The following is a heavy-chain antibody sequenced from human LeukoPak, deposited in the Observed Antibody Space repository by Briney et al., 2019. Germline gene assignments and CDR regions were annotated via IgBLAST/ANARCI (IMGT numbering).Heavy chain of an antibody. V-gene: IGHV1-2*02. CDR3: ARDGYHWDAFDI. J-gene: IGHJ3*02. CDR2: INPNSGGT. CDR1: GYTFTGYY. Sequence: ASVKVSCKASGYTFTGYYMHWVRQAPGQGLAWMGWINPNSGGTNYAQKFQGRVTMTRDTSISTAYMELSRLRSDDTAVHYCARDGYHWDAFDIWGQGTMVTVSS. D-gene: IGHD5-12*01.